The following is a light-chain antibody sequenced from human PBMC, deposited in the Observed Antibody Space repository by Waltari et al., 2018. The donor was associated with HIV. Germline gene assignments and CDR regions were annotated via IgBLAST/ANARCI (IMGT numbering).Light chain of an antibody. J-gene: IGKJ3*01. CDR3: QHLNSYPPFT. CDR2: AAS. V-gene: IGKV1-9*01. Sequence: DIQLTQSPSFMSASVGDRVTITCRASQAISSNLAWYQQKPGQAPTLLIYAASSLPSGVPSRFSGSGSGTEFTLTIRSLQPEDFETYYCQHLNSYPPFTFGPGTTVD. CDR1: QAISSN.